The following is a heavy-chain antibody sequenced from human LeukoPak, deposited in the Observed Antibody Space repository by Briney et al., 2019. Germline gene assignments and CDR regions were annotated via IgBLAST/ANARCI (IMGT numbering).Heavy chain of an antibody. V-gene: IGHV1-2*02. CDR2: INPNSGGT. J-gene: IGHJ5*02. CDR3: ARTPLWFGELLHWFDP. CDR1: GYTFPAFY. Sequence: ASVKVSCKASGYTFPAFYMHWVRQAPGQGLEWMGWINPNSGGTNYAQKFQGRVTMTRDTSISTAYMELSRLRSDDTAVYYCARTPLWFGELLHWFDPWGQGTLVTVSS. D-gene: IGHD3-10*01.